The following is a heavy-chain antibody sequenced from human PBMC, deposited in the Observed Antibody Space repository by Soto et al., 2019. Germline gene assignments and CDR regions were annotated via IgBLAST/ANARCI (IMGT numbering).Heavy chain of an antibody. Sequence: VGSLRLSCAASGFTFSSYAMSWVRQAPGKGLEWVSAISGSGGSTYYADSVKGRFTISRDNSKNTLYLQMNSLRAEDTAVYYCAKEGGSSLYYYYGMDVWGQGTTVTVSS. CDR3: AKEGGSSLYYYYGMDV. V-gene: IGHV3-23*01. J-gene: IGHJ6*02. CDR2: ISGSGGST. D-gene: IGHD1-26*01. CDR1: GFTFSSYA.